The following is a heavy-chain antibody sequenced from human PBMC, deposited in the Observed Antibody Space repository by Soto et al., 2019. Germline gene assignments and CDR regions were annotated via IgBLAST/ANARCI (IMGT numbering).Heavy chain of an antibody. D-gene: IGHD2-8*01. CDR1: GYTFTGYY. CDR2: INPNSGGT. Sequence: ASVKVSCKASGYTFTGYYMHWVRQAPGQGLEWMGWINPNSGGTNYAQKFQGWVTMTRDTSISTAYMELSRLRSDDTAVYYCARGCTNGVCYDAFDIWGQGTMVTVSS. CDR3: ARGCTNGVCYDAFDI. J-gene: IGHJ3*02. V-gene: IGHV1-2*04.